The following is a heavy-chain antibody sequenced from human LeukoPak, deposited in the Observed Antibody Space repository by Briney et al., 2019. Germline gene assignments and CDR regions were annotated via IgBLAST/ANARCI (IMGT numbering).Heavy chain of an antibody. CDR1: GGSISSSSYY. D-gene: IGHD2-15*01. Sequence: SETLSLTCTVSGGSISSSSYYWGWIRQPPGKGLEWIGRIYYSGSTYYNPSLKSRVTISVDTSKNQFSLKLSSVTAADTAVYYCATGNGGYCSGGSCPGGAFDIWGQGTMVTVSS. CDR3: ATGNGGYCSGGSCPGGAFDI. V-gene: IGHV4-39*07. CDR2: IYYSGST. J-gene: IGHJ3*02.